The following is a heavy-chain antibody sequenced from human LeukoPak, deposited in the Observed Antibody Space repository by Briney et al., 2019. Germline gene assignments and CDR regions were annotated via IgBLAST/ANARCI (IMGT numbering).Heavy chain of an antibody. J-gene: IGHJ4*02. D-gene: IGHD2-15*01. Sequence: PGRSLRLSCAAPGFTFSSYGMHWVRQAPGKGLEWVAVISYDGSNKYYADSVKGRFTISRDNSKSTLYLQMNSLRAEDTAVYYCAKDRDSRFDYWGQGTLVTVSS. CDR1: GFTFSSYG. CDR2: ISYDGSNK. CDR3: AKDRDSRFDY. V-gene: IGHV3-30*18.